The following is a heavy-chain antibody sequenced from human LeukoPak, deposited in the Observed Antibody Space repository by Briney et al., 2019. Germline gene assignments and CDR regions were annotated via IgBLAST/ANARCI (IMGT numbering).Heavy chain of an antibody. Sequence: GGSLRLSCAASGFTFSSYAMSWVRQAPGEGLEWVSAISGSGGSTYYADSVKGRFTISRDNSKNTLYLQMNSLRAEDTAVYYCAKDLRQLWSFFDYWGQGTLVTVSS. CDR1: GFTFSSYA. D-gene: IGHD5-18*01. CDR2: ISGSGGST. V-gene: IGHV3-23*01. CDR3: AKDLRQLWSFFDY. J-gene: IGHJ4*02.